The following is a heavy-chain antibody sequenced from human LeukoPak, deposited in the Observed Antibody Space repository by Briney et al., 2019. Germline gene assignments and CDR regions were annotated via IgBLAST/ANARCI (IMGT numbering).Heavy chain of an antibody. CDR1: GLTVSNNY. CDR2: IYSDGTT. CDR3: ARDKDA. V-gene: IGHV3-66*01. J-gene: IGHJ5*02. Sequence: GGSLRLSCVVSGLTVSNNYMSWVRQAPGKGLEWVSVIYSDGTTRNADSVKGRFTISRDNSKNTVYLQMDSLRAEDAAVYYCARDKDAWGQGTLVTVSS.